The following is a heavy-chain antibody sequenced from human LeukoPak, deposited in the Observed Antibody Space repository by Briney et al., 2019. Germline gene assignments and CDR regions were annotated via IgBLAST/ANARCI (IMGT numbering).Heavy chain of an antibody. CDR1: GFTFSSYS. CDR3: ARDQGLLVVAGRFGY. J-gene: IGHJ4*02. D-gene: IGHD6-19*01. CDR2: ISSSNSYI. Sequence: GGSLRLFCAASGFTFSSYSMNWVRQAPGKGLEWVSSISSSNSYIYNADSVKGRFTISRDNAKNSLYLQMHSLRAEYTAVYYCARDQGLLVVAGRFGYWGQGTLVTVSS. V-gene: IGHV3-21*01.